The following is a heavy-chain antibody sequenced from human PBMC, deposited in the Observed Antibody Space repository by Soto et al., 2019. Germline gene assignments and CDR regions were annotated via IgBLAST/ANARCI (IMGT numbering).Heavy chain of an antibody. V-gene: IGHV4-34*01. CDR1: GGSFSGYY. CDR2: INHSGST. J-gene: IGHJ5*02. D-gene: IGHD3-3*01. Sequence: PSETLSLTCAVYGGSFSGYYWSWIRQPPGKGLEWIGEINHSGSTNYNPSLKSRVTISVDTSKNQFSLKLSSVTAADTAVYYCARERGFGVVITYNWFDPWGQGTLVTVS. CDR3: ARERGFGVVITYNWFDP.